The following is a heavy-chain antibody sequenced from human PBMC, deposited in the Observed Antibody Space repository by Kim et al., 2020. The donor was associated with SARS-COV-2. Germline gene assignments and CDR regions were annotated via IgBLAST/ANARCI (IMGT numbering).Heavy chain of an antibody. D-gene: IGHD2-2*01. V-gene: IGHV3-48*02. Sequence: GGSLRLSCAASGFTFSSYSMNWVRQAPGKGLEWVSYITSSSSTIYYADSVKGRFTISRDNAKNSLYLQMNSLRDEDTAVYYCARAPCSSTNCYSAAQLDDWGQGTLVTVCS. CDR1: GFTFSSYS. J-gene: IGHJ4*02. CDR2: ITSSSSTI. CDR3: ARAPCSSTNCYSAAQLDD.